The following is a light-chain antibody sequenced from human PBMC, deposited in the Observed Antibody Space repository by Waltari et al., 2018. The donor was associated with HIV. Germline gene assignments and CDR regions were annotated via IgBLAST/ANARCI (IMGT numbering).Light chain of an antibody. CDR1: QSISSW. CDR3: QQYNSYST. Sequence: DIQMTQSPSTLSASVGDSVTITCRASQSISSWLAWYQQKPGKAPKLLIYKASSLESGVPSRCSGSGSGTEFTLTISSLQPDDFATYYCQQYNSYSTFGQGTKLEIK. J-gene: IGKJ2*01. CDR2: KAS. V-gene: IGKV1-5*03.